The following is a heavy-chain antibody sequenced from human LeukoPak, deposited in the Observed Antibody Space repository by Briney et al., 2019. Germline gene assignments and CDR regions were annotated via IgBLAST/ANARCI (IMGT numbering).Heavy chain of an antibody. V-gene: IGHV3-23*01. J-gene: IGHJ1*01. CDR3: AEGTTG. D-gene: IGHD2/OR15-2a*01. CDR2: ISSSGGDT. CDR1: GFMFNRSA. Sequence: PGGSLRLSCAASGFMFNRSAMNWVRQAPGKGLEWVSGISSSGGDTYFVDSVKGRFTISRDNSRNTLYLQMNSLRSEDTAIYYCAEGTTGWGQGTLVTVPS.